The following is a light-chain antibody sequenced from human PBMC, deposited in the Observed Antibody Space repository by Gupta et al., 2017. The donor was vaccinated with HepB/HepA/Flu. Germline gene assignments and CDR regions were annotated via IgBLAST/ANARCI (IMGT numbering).Light chain of an antibody. J-gene: IGKJ1*01. CDR1: QSGNHN. CDR3: QQYNNWPET. CDR2: GAS. Sequence: TQSPAYMSVSPGERATLSCRASQSGNHNLAWYQQKPGQSPRLLIYGASTRATGIPARFSGSGSGTEFTLTISNLQSEDFAVYYCQQYNNWPETFGQGTRVEIK. V-gene: IGKV3-15*01.